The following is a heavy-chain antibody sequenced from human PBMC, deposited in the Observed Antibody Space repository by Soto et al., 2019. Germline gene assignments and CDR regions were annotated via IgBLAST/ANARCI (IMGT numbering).Heavy chain of an antibody. V-gene: IGHV4-30-2*01. D-gene: IGHD3-22*01. CDR1: GGSISSGGYS. CDR2: IYHSGST. CDR3: ASYDSSGYYLDAFDI. Sequence: SETLSLTCAVSGGSISSGGYSWSWIRQPPGKGLEWIGYIYHSGSTYYNPSLKSRVTISVDRSKNQFSLKLSSVTAADTAVYYCASYDSSGYYLDAFDIWGQGTMVTVSS. J-gene: IGHJ3*02.